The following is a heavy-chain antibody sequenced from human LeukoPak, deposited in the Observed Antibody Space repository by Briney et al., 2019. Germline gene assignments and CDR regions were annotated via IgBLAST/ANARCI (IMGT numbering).Heavy chain of an antibody. J-gene: IGHJ2*01. D-gene: IGHD3-3*01. CDR2: ISGSGGST. CDR3: AKSIEYYDFWSAFDL. V-gene: IGHV3-23*01. CDR1: GFTFSSYA. Sequence: GGSLRLSCAASGFTFSSYAMSWVRQAPGKGLEWVSAISGSGGSTYYADSVKGRFTISRDNSKNTLYLQMNSLRAEDTAVYYCAKSIEYYDFWSAFDLWGRGTLVTVSS.